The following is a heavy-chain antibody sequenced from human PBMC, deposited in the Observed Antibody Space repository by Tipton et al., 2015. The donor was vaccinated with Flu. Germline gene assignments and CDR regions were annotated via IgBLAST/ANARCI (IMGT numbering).Heavy chain of an antibody. V-gene: IGHV3-33*01. J-gene: IGHJ6*02. CDR2: IWYDGSNK. D-gene: IGHD6-13*01. Sequence: AASGFTFSSYGMHWVRQAPGKGLEWVAVIWYDGSNKYYADSVKGRFTISRDNSKNTLYLQMNSLRAEDTAVYYCARDPESIAAAGTPSYSYYGMDVWGQGTTVTVSS. CDR3: ARDPESIAAAGTPSYSYYGMDV. CDR1: GFTFSSYG.